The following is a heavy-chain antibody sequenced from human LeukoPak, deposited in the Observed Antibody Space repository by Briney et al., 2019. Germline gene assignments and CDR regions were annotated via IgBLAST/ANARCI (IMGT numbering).Heavy chain of an antibody. Sequence: PGGSLRLSCAASGFTFSTYSMNWVRQAPGKGLEWVAYISSSSGTIYYADSVKGRFTISRDNAKNSLYLQMNSLRAEDTAVYYCAREGDGFNSVDYWGQGALVTVSS. V-gene: IGHV3-48*04. D-gene: IGHD5-24*01. J-gene: IGHJ4*02. CDR3: AREGDGFNSVDY. CDR1: GFTFSTYS. CDR2: ISSSSGTI.